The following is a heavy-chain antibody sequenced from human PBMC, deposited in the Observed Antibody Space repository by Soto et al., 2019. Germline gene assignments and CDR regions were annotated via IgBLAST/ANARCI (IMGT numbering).Heavy chain of an antibody. V-gene: IGHV4-4*02. CDR1: VGSLRAPDW. Sequence: PSETLSRTCTLSVGSLRAPDWWNCVRQSPDKGLEWIAEVHISGHGNYNPSLRSRVSVSIDSSKNQFYLNLNSVTAADTAIYYCARVRQGCSANNCYFDPWGQGTQVTVSS. CDR3: ARVRQGCSANNCYFDP. CDR2: VHISGHG. D-gene: IGHD1-1*01. J-gene: IGHJ5*01.